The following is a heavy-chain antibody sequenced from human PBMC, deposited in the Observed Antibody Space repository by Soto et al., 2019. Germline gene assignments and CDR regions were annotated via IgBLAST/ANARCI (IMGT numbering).Heavy chain of an antibody. Sequence: SETLSLTCAVSGSSMSGFYWGWVRQPPGKGLEWIGSIFHSGNSYYNPSLKSRVILSVDTSKNQFSLNLAAAIAADTAVYYCAREDDGMDVWGQGTPVTVSS. CDR3: AREDDGMDV. CDR1: GSSMSGFY. V-gene: IGHV4-38-2*02. J-gene: IGHJ6*02. CDR2: IFHSGNS.